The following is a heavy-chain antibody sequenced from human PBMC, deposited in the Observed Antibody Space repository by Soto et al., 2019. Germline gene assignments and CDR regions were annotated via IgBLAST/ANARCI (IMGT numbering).Heavy chain of an antibody. V-gene: IGHV4-34*01. J-gene: IGHJ4*02. CDR2: INHSGST. CDR3: ARVRRPY. CDR1: GGSFSGYY. D-gene: IGHD6-25*01. Sequence: QVQLQQWGAGLLKPSETLSLTCAVYGGSFSGYYWSWIRQPPGKGLEWIGEINHSGSTNYNPSLKXRXXISVDTSKNQFSLKLSSVTAADTAVYYCARVRRPYWGQGTLVTVSS.